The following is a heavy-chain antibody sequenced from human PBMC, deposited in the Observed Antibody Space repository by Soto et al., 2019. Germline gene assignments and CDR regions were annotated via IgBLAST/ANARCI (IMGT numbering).Heavy chain of an antibody. CDR3: AKDIDGIGESYFDY. J-gene: IGHJ4*02. CDR1: GFTFDDYA. D-gene: IGHD3-10*01. Sequence: PGGSLRLSCAASGFTFDDYAMHWVRQAPGKGLEWVSGISWNSGSIGYADSVKGRFTISRDNAKNSLYLQMNSLRAEGTALYYCAKDIDGIGESYFDYWGQGTLVTVSS. CDR2: ISWNSGSI. V-gene: IGHV3-9*01.